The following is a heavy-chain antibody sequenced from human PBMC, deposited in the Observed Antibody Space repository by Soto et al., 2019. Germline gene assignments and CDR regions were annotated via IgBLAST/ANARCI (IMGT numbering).Heavy chain of an antibody. D-gene: IGHD3-3*01. J-gene: IGHJ3*02. CDR2: IYYSGST. Sequence: PSETLSLTCTVSGGSISSSSYYWGWIRQPPGKGLEWIGSIYYSGSTYYNPSLKSRVTISVDTSKNQFSLKLGSVTAADTALYYCARLRENGVVILFPWRGDAFDIWGQGTMVTVSS. CDR1: GGSISSSSYY. V-gene: IGHV4-39*01. CDR3: ARLRENGVVILFPWRGDAFDI.